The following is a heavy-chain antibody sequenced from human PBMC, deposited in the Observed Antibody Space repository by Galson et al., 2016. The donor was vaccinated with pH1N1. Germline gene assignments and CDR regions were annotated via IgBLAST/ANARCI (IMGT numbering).Heavy chain of an antibody. CDR2: IIPLFRVA. D-gene: IGHD1-26*01. Sequence: SVKVSCKAPGGIFTTNAISWVRQAPGQGLEWMGRIIPLFRVADYAQKFQGRLTITATDSTPIAYMELSGLTSEDTAVYYCARVVTWELGYYFDYWGQGTLVTVSS. J-gene: IGHJ4*02. CDR1: GGIFTTNA. CDR3: ARVVTWELGYYFDY. V-gene: IGHV1-69*13.